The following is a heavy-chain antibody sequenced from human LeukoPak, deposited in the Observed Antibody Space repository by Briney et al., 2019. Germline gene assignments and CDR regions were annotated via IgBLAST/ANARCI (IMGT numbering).Heavy chain of an antibody. CDR1: GFTFSSYA. Sequence: GGSLRLSCAASGFTFSSYAMHWVRQAPGKGLEWVAVISYDGSNKYYADSVKGRFTISRDNSKNTLYLKMNSLRAEDTAVYYCARGPPRGEWLLNWFDPWGQGTLVTVSS. CDR3: ARGPPRGEWLLNWFDP. V-gene: IGHV3-30-3*01. D-gene: IGHD5-12*01. CDR2: ISYDGSNK. J-gene: IGHJ5*02.